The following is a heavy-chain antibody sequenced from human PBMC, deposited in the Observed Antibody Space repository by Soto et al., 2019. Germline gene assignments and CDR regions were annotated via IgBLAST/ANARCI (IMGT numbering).Heavy chain of an antibody. D-gene: IGHD1-26*01. J-gene: IGHJ6*02. Sequence: SQTRSLTCAISGDSVSSNSAAWNWIRQAPSRGLEWLGRTYYRSKWYNDYAVSVKSRITINPDTSKNQFSLKLSPVTAADTAVYYCARDQWEVGASYYYGMDVWGQGTTVTVSS. CDR3: ARDQWEVGASYYYGMDV. CDR2: TYYRSKWYN. V-gene: IGHV6-1*01. CDR1: GDSVSSNSAA.